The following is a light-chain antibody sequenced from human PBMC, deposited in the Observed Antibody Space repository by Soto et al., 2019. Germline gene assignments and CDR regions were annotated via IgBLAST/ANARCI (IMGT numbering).Light chain of an antibody. CDR2: DAS. Sequence: EIVLTQSPATLSLSPGERATLSCRASQSVSSYLAWYQQKPGQAPRLLIYDASNRATGIPARFSGSGSGTDFTLTICSLEPEDFAVYYCQQRSNWPFLFTFGPGTKVDIK. CDR1: QSVSSY. V-gene: IGKV3-11*01. CDR3: QQRSNWPFLFT. J-gene: IGKJ3*01.